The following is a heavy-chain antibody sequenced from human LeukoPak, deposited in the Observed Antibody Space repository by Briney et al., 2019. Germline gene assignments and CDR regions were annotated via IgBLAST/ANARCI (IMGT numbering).Heavy chain of an antibody. V-gene: IGHV3-7*01. CDR3: ATQLAFDY. Sequence: PGGSLRLSCVVSGFSFGSYWMSWVRQVPGKGLECVADINQDGTEKYYVESVKGRFTISRDNAKNPLFLQMNSLRVEDTAVYYCATQLAFDYWGQGTLVTVSS. J-gene: IGHJ4*02. CDR2: INQDGTEK. D-gene: IGHD6-6*01. CDR1: GFSFGSYW.